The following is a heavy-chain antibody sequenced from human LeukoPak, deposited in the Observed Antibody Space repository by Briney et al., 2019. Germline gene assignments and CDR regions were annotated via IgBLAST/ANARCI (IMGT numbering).Heavy chain of an antibody. J-gene: IGHJ4*02. V-gene: IGHV4-34*01. D-gene: IGHD3-10*01. Sequence: GSLRLSCAASGFTFSSYAMNWVRQPPGKGLEWIGEINHSGSTNYNPSLKSRVTISVDTSKNQFSLKLSSVTAADTAVYYCARRTVLLWFGGTFDYWGQGTLVTVSS. CDR1: GFTFSSYA. CDR3: ARRTVLLWFGGTFDY. CDR2: INHSGST.